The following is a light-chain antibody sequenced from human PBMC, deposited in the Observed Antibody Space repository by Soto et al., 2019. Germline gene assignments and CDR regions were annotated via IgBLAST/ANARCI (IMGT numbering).Light chain of an antibody. Sequence: DIQMTQSPSSLSASVGDRVTITCRASLTIGDSLSWFQQKAGKPPTLLIYGASALQSGVPARFSCSGSGTDVTLTISNMQREDFATYYCLQTYNLPRTFGQGTKV. V-gene: IGKV1-39*01. CDR2: GAS. J-gene: IGKJ1*01. CDR1: LTIGDS. CDR3: LQTYNLPRT.